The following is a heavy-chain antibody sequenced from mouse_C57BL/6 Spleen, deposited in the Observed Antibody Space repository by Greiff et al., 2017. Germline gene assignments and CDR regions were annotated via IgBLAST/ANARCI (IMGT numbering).Heavy chain of an antibody. J-gene: IGHJ4*01. CDR3: ASVERDYYAMDY. CDR2: ISNGGGST. Sequence: EVKVVESGGGLVQPGGSLKLSCAASGFTFSDYYMYWVRQTPEKRLEWVAYISNGGGSTYYPDTVKGRFTISRDNAKNTLYLQMSRLKSEDTAMYYCASVERDYYAMDYWGQGTSVTVSS. CDR1: GFTFSDYY. V-gene: IGHV5-12*01.